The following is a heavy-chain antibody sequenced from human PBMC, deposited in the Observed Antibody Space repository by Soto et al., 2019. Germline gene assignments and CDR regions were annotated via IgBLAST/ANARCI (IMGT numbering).Heavy chain of an antibody. CDR1: GFTFSSYG. V-gene: IGHV3-23*01. D-gene: IGHD2-8*02. CDR2: ITGDEGSR. Sequence: GGSLRLSCAASGFTFSSYGMHWVRQAPGKGLEWVSTITGDEGSRYYADSVKGRFTISRDNSKNSLYLQMTGLRAQDTAVYYCVKDWTGGSCPCMDVWGQGTTVTVSS. J-gene: IGHJ6*02. CDR3: VKDWTGGSCPCMDV.